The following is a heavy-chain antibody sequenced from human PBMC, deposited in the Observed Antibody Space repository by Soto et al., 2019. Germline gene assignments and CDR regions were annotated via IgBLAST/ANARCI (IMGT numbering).Heavy chain of an antibody. Sequence: QVQLVESGGGVVQPGRSLRLSCAASGFTFSSYGMHWVRQAPGKGLEWVAVISYDGSNEYYADSVKGRFTISRDNSKNTLYLQMNSLRAEDTAVYYFAKDAGGSSYFDYSGQGTLVTISS. V-gene: IGHV3-30*18. CDR2: ISYDGSNE. CDR3: AKDAGGSSYFDY. CDR1: GFTFSSYG. J-gene: IGHJ4*02. D-gene: IGHD1-26*01.